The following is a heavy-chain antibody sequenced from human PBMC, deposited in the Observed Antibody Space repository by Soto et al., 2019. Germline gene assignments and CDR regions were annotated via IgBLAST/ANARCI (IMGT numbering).Heavy chain of an antibody. CDR3: ARAYCSSTSCYTAFDAFDI. D-gene: IGHD2-2*02. Sequence: SETLSLTCTVSGGSISSGGYYWSWIRQHPGKGLEWIGYIYYSGSTYYNPSLKSRVTISVDTSKNQFSLKLSSVTAADTAVYYCARAYCSSTSCYTAFDAFDIWGQGTMVTVSS. J-gene: IGHJ3*02. V-gene: IGHV4-31*03. CDR1: GGSISSGGYY. CDR2: IYYSGST.